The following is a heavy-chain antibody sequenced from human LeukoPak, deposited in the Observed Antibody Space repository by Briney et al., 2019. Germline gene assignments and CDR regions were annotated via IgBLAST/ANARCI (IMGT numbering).Heavy chain of an antibody. V-gene: IGHV3-30*02. CDR3: TKVGPAGNYYGSGSYPDF. Sequence: PGGSLRLSCAASRFTFSTYGMHWVRQAPGKGLEWVAFIWYDGSNKYYADSVKGRFTISRDNSKNTLYLQMNSLRAEDTAVYYCTKVGPAGNYYGSGSYPDFWGQGTLVTVSS. CDR2: IWYDGSNK. D-gene: IGHD3-10*01. CDR1: RFTFSTYG. J-gene: IGHJ4*02.